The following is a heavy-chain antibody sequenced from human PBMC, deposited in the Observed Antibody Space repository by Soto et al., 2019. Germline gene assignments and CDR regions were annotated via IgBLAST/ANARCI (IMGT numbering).Heavy chain of an antibody. CDR2: INAGNAHT. CDR3: ARGVAPYYFDY. J-gene: IGHJ4*02. Sequence: QVQLVQSGAEEKKPAASVKVSCKASGYTFTNFAIHWVRQAPGQRLEWMGWINAGNAHTKYSQKFQGRVTITRDTSASTAYMELSSLRSEDTAVYYCARGVAPYYFDYWGQGTLVTVSS. V-gene: IGHV1-3*05. CDR1: GYTFTNFA. D-gene: IGHD2-15*01.